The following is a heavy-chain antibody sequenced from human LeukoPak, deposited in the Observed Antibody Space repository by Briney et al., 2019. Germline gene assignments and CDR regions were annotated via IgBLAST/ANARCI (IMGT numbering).Heavy chain of an antibody. D-gene: IGHD3-16*02. V-gene: IGHV3-11*01. CDR3: TRERRGSYHAFDY. Sequence: KPGGSLRLSCASSGFSFSNYCMSWVRQAPGKGLEWISYITTSGSSTNYADSVKGRFTISRDNAKNSVVLQMNSLRTEDTAVYYCTRERRGSYHAFDYWGQGTLVTVSS. CDR1: GFSFSNYC. CDR2: ITTSGSST. J-gene: IGHJ4*02.